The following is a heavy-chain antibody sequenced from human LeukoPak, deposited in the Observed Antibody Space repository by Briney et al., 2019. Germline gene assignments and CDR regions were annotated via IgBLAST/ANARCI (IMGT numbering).Heavy chain of an antibody. CDR1: GFTFDDYA. CDR2: ISWNSGSI. D-gene: IGHD1-26*01. Sequence: GGSLRLSCAASGFTFDDYAMHWVRQAPGKGLEWVSGISWNSGSIGYADSVKGRFTTSRDNAKNSLYLQMNSLRAEDMALYYCAKDTLVGATTGAFDIWGQGTTVTVSS. J-gene: IGHJ3*02. V-gene: IGHV3-9*03. CDR3: AKDTLVGATTGAFDI.